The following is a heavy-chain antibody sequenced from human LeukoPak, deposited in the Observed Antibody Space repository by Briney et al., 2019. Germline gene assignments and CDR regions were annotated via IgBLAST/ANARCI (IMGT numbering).Heavy chain of an antibody. V-gene: IGHV3-33*01. J-gene: IGHJ4*02. CDR1: GFTFSSYG. CDR3: ARERGYYYGSGSYYNVGYFDS. D-gene: IGHD3-10*01. Sequence: GGSLRLSCAASGFTFSSYGMNWVRQAPGKGREWVAVICYEGSNKYYADSVKGRFTISIDNSKNTLYLQITSLRAEDTAVYYCARERGYYYGSGSYYNVGYFDSWGQGTLVTVSS. CDR2: ICYEGSNK.